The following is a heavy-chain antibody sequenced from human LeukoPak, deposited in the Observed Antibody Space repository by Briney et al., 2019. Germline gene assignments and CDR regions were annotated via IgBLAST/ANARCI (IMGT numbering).Heavy chain of an antibody. CDR2: ISGSGGST. D-gene: IGHD4-17*01. V-gene: IGHV3-23*01. J-gene: IGHJ3*02. CDR1: GFTFSSYA. Sequence: PGGSLRLSCAASGFTFSSYAMSWVRQAPGKGLEWVSAISGSGGSTYYADSVKGRFTISRDNAKNTLYLQMNSLRAEDTAVYYCARDLLTVPRAFDIWGQGTMVTVSS. CDR3: ARDLLTVPRAFDI.